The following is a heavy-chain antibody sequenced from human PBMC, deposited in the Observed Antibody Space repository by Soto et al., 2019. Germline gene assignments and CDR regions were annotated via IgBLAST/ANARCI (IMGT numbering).Heavy chain of an antibody. Sequence: GGSLRLSCAASGFTFSSYSMNWVRQAPGKGLEWVSSISSSSSYIYYADSVKGRFTISRDNAKNSLYLQMNSLRAEDTAVYYCAREGLNGAGYYYYMDVWGKGTTVTVSS. J-gene: IGHJ6*03. CDR1: GFTFSSYS. V-gene: IGHV3-21*01. CDR3: AREGLNGAGYYYYMDV. D-gene: IGHD2-8*01. CDR2: ISSSSSYI.